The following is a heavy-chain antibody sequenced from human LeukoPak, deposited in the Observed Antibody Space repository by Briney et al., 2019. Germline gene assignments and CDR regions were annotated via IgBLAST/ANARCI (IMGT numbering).Heavy chain of an antibody. V-gene: IGHV4-61*01. Sequence: SETLSLTCTVSGYSISSGYYWGWIRQPPGKGLEWIGYIYYSGSTNYNPSLKSRVTISVDTSKNQFSLKLSSVTAADTAVYYCARVGGYSSSWPRPSFMDVWGQGTTVTVSS. J-gene: IGHJ6*02. CDR3: ARVGGYSSSWPRPSFMDV. CDR1: GYSISSGYY. CDR2: IYYSGST. D-gene: IGHD6-13*01.